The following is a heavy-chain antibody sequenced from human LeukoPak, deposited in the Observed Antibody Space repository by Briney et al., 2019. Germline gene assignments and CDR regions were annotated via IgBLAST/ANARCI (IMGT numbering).Heavy chain of an antibody. J-gene: IGHJ6*03. CDR1: GDSVSSNSAA. D-gene: IGHD2-15*01. CDR2: TYYRSKWYN. V-gene: IGHV6-1*01. CDR3: ARGYCSGGSCSPLYYYYYYMDV. Sequence: SQTLSLTCAISGDSVSSNSAAWNWIRQSPSRGLEWLGRTYYRSKWYNDYAVSVKSRITINPDTSKNQFSLQLNSVTPEDTAVYYCARGYCSGGSCSPLYYYYYYMDVWGKGTTVTISS.